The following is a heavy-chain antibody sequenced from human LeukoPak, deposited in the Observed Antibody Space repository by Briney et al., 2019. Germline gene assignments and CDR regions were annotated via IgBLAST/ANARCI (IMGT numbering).Heavy chain of an antibody. CDR3: ARVCSGGSCWGYYFDY. D-gene: IGHD2-15*01. CDR1: GYTFTSYG. Sequence: ASVKVSCKASGYTFTSYGISWVRQAPGQGLEWMGRISAYSGNTNYAQKLQGRVTMTTDTSTSTAYMELRSLRSDDTAVYYCARVCSGGSCWGYYFDYWGQGTLVTVSS. CDR2: ISAYSGNT. J-gene: IGHJ4*02. V-gene: IGHV1-18*01.